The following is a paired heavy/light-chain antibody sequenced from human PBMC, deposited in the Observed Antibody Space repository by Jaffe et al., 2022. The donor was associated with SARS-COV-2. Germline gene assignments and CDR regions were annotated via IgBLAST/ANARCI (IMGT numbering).Light chain of an antibody. J-gene: IGKJ1*01. CDR1: QSVLYNPTNRNH. CDR3: QQYLSAPWA. V-gene: IGKV4-1*01. CDR2: WAS. Sequence: DIVMTQSPDSLAVSLGERATINCKSSQSVLYNPTNRNHLAWFQQKPGRPPKLLIYWASSRESGVPDRFSGSGSGTDFTLTISSLQTEDVAVYYCQQYLSAPWAFGRGTKVEIK.
Heavy chain of an antibody. J-gene: IGHJ4*02. CDR1: GFVLSDYW. CDR2: IQEYGSQR. D-gene: IGHD1-7*01. V-gene: IGHV3-7*03. Sequence: VHLVESGGGLVQPGGSLRLSCAASGFVLSDYWMTWVRQAPGKGLEWVASIQEYGSQRHYVDSVEGRFTISRDNAKNSLYLQMNSLRAEDTAVYYCASYCGITCGAGGFWGQGTLVTVSS. CDR3: ASYCGITCGAGGF.